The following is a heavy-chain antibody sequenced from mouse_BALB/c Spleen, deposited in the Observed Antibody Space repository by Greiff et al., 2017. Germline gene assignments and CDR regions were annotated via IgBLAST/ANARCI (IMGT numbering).Heavy chain of an antibody. CDR3: ARGGYGNYVAYFDV. V-gene: IGHV2-6-7*01. D-gene: IGHD2-10*02. J-gene: IGHJ1*01. Sequence: QVHVKQSGPGLVAPSQSLSITCTVSGFSLTGYGVNWVRQPPGKGLEWLGMIWGDGSTDYNSALKSRLSISKDNSKSQVFLKMNSLQTDDTARYYCARGGYGNYVAYFDVWGAGTTVTVSS. CDR1: GFSLTGYG. CDR2: IWGDGST.